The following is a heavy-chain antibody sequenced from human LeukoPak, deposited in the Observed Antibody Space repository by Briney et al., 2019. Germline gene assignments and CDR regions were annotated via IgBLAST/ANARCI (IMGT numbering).Heavy chain of an antibody. D-gene: IGHD6-19*01. CDR3: AKVISGWYRYFQH. CDR1: GFTFSSYA. V-gene: IGHV3-23*01. J-gene: IGHJ1*01. Sequence: GGSLRLSCAASGFTFSSYAMSWVRQAPGKGLEWASAISGSGGSTYYADSVKGRFTISRDNSKNTLYLQMNSLRAEDTAVYYCAKVISGWYRYFQHWGQGTLVTVSS. CDR2: ISGSGGST.